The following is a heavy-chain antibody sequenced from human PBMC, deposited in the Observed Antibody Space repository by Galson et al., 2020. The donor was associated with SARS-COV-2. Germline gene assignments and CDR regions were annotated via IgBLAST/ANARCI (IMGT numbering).Heavy chain of an antibody. Sequence: SETLSLTCTVSGGSISNSYWSWIRQHPGKGLEWIAYIHSSGSTDYNPSLKSRVTISVDTSKNQFSLKLSSVTAPDTAVYFCARHYCSTSSCRQFDYWGQGTLVTVSS. D-gene: IGHD2-2*01. V-gene: IGHV4-59*08. CDR1: GGSISNSY. CDR2: IHSSGST. CDR3: ARHYCSTSSCRQFDY. J-gene: IGHJ4*02.